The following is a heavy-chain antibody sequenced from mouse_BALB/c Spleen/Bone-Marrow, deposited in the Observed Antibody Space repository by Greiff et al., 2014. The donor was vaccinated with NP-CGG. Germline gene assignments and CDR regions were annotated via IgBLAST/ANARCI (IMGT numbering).Heavy chain of an antibody. CDR3: ARFAGTPYTMDY. V-gene: IGHV3-1*02. CDR2: IHYSGTT. CDR1: GYSITSYYS. D-gene: IGHD4-1*01. Sequence: DVQLQESGPDLVKPSQSLSLTCTVPGYSITSYYSWHWIRQFPGNKLEWMGYIHYSGTTVYNPSLKSRISITRDTSNNQFFLQLNSVTTEDTATYYCARFAGTPYTMDYWGQGTSVTVSS. J-gene: IGHJ4*01.